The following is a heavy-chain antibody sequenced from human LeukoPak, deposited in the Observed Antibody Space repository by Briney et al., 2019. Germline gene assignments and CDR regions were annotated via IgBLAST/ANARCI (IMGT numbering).Heavy chain of an antibody. CDR2: ISSHGGST. V-gene: IGHV3-64D*08. CDR1: GFTFSSYA. Sequence: GGSLRLSCSAPGFTFSSYALHWVRKAPGKGLEYLSGISSHGGSTYCADSVKGRFTISRDNSKNTQYLQMSSLRTEDTAVYYCEKDTAVAYFDYWGQGTLVTVSS. J-gene: IGHJ4*02. D-gene: IGHD5-18*01. CDR3: EKDTAVAYFDY.